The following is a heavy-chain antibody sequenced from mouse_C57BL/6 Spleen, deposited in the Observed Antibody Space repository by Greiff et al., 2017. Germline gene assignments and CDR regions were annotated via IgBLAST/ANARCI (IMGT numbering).Heavy chain of an antibody. CDR2: IYPRSGNT. Sequence: QVQLQQSGAELARPGASVKLSCKASGYTFTSSGISWVKQRTGQGLEWIGEIYPRSGNTYYNEKFKGKATLTADKSSSTAYMELRSLTSEDSAVYFCAGETIYYDYDEDYFGGWGNGTTLTVAS. CDR1: GYTFTSSG. D-gene: IGHD2-4*01. J-gene: IGHJ2*01. V-gene: IGHV1-81*01. CDR3: AGETIYYDYDEDYFGG.